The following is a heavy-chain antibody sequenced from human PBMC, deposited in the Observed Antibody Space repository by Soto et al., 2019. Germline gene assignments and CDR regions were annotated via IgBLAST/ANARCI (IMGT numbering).Heavy chain of an antibody. CDR1: GYTFTSYG. CDR2: ISAYNGNT. J-gene: IGHJ6*02. V-gene: IGHV1-18*01. D-gene: IGHD6-13*01. Sequence: ASVKVSCKASGYTFTSYGISWVRQAPGQGLEWMGWISAYNGNTNYAQKLQGRRTMTTDTSTSTAYMELRSLRSDDTAVYYCAREFRRIAAAGTQRVQEPYYSYAMAVSAQGTTVPVSS. CDR3: AREFRRIAAAGTQRVQEPYYSYAMAV.